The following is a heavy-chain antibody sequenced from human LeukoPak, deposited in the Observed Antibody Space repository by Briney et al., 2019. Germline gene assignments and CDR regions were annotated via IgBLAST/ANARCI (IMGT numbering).Heavy chain of an antibody. Sequence: SETLSLTRAVYGGSFSGYYWSWIRQPPGKGLEWIGVINHSGSTNYNPSLKSRVTISVDTSKNQFSLKLSSVTAADTAVYYCARVGPPTYYYDSSGYHNWFDPWGLGTLVTVSS. CDR2: INHSGST. CDR1: GGSFSGYY. V-gene: IGHV4-34*01. CDR3: ARVGPPTYYYDSSGYHNWFDP. D-gene: IGHD3-22*01. J-gene: IGHJ5*02.